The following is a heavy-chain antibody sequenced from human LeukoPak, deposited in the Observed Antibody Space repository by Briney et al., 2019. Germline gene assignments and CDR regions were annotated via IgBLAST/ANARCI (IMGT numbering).Heavy chain of an antibody. D-gene: IGHD4-17*01. Sequence: GGSLRLSCAASGFTVSTNYMSWVRQAPGKGLEWVSTIYAGGSTYYADSVKGRFTISRDNSKNTLYLQMNSLRAEDTAVYYCAKVDYGDYTAFDYWGQGTLVTVSS. CDR1: GFTVSTNY. J-gene: IGHJ4*02. V-gene: IGHV3-53*01. CDR2: IYAGGST. CDR3: AKVDYGDYTAFDY.